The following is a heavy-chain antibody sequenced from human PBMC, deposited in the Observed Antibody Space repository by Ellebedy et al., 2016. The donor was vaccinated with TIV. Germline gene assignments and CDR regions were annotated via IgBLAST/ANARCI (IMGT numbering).Heavy chain of an antibody. V-gene: IGHV3-72*01. CDR1: GFPFSDYS. Sequence: PGGSLRLSCAVSGFPFSDYSMDWVRQAPGKGLEWVGRSRLQGYSYTTEYATSVKGRFTITRDDSKNSLYLQMNSLKTEDTAVYYCARTGTDGNQWDYWGQGTLVTVSS. CDR2: SRLQGYSYTT. CDR3: ARTGTDGNQWDY. D-gene: IGHD5-24*01. J-gene: IGHJ4*02.